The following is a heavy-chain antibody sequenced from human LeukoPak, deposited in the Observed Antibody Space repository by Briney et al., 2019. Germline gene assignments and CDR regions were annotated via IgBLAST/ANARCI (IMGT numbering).Heavy chain of an antibody. CDR3: ARDLGYYGSGTIDY. J-gene: IGHJ4*02. CDR2: IYYSGST. D-gene: IGHD3-10*01. Sequence: LRLSCAASGIAFRSFTMHWIRQPPGKGLEWIGYIYYSGSTYYNPSLKSRVTISVDTSKNQFSLKLSSVTAADTAVYYCARDLGYYGSGTIDYWGQGTLVTVSS. V-gene: IGHV4-30-4*01. CDR1: GIAFRSFT.